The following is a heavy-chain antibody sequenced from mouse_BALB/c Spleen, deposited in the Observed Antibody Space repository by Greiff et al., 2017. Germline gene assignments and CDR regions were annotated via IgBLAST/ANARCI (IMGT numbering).Heavy chain of an antibody. D-gene: IGHD2-1*01. CDR1: GYSITSDYA. V-gene: IGHV3-2*02. J-gene: IGHJ4*01. CDR3: AREVYYGNLLAMDY. CDR2: ISYSGST. Sequence: DVKLQEPGPGLVKPSQSLSLTCTVTGYSITSDYAWNWIRQFPGNKLEWMGYISYSGSTSYNPSLKSRISITRDTSKNQFFLQLNSVTTEDTATYYCAREVYYGNLLAMDYWGQGTSVTVSS.